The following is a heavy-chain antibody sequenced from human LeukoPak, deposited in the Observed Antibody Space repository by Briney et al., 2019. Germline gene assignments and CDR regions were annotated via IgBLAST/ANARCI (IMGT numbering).Heavy chain of an antibody. CDR1: GYTFTGYY. D-gene: IGHD3-16*01. CDR3: ARDQGGETLDAFDI. J-gene: IGHJ3*02. CDR2: INPNSGGT. Sequence: ASVKVSCKASGYTFTGYYMHWVRQAPGQGLEWMGWINPNSGGTNYAQKFQGRVTMARDTSISTAYMELSRLRSDDTAVYYCARDQGGETLDAFDIWGQGTMVTVSS. V-gene: IGHV1-2*02.